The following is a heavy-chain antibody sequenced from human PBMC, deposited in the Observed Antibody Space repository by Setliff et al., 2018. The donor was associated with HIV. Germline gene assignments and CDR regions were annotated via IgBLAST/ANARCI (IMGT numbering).Heavy chain of an antibody. CDR2: IDYSGRT. V-gene: IGHV4-59*11. CDR3: ARVFYDIGGFFTTAGPLYLDL. CDR1: GDSISSHS. D-gene: IGHD3-22*01. Sequence: SETLSLTCNVSGDSISSHSWTWIRQPPGKGLEWIGSIDYSGRTDKKTSLKSRLRMSIDTSKNQFYVNLFSVTAADTAIYYCARVFYDIGGFFTTAGPLYLDLWGRGTLVTVSS. J-gene: IGHJ2*01.